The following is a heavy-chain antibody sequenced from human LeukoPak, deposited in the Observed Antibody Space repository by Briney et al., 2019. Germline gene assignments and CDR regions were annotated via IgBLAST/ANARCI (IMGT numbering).Heavy chain of an antibody. D-gene: IGHD3-22*01. Sequence: GGSLRLSCAVSGLTFSRYAMNWVRQAPGKGLEWVSSISSSSTYIYYADSVKGRFTISRDNAKNSLYLQMNSLRAEDTAVYYCASYYYDSSTSYFDYWGQGTLVTVSS. V-gene: IGHV3-21*01. CDR2: ISSSSTYI. CDR3: ASYYYDSSTSYFDY. CDR1: GLTFSRYA. J-gene: IGHJ4*02.